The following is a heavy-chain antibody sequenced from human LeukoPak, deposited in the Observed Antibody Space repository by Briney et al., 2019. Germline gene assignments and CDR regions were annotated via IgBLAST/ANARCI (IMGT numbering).Heavy chain of an antibody. CDR1: GGSFSGYY. V-gene: IGHV4-34*01. J-gene: IGHJ4*02. Sequence: SETLSLTCAVYGGSFSGYYWSWIRQPPGKGLEWIGEINHSGSTNYNPSLKSRVTISVDTSKNQFSLKLSSVTAADTAVYYCASSSWYTAIWGQGTLVTVSS. D-gene: IGHD6-13*01. CDR3: ASSSWYTAI. CDR2: INHSGST.